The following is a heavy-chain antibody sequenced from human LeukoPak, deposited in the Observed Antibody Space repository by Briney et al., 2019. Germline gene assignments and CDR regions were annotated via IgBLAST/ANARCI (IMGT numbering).Heavy chain of an antibody. CDR2: ISSGSTTI. V-gene: IGHV3-48*01. J-gene: IGHJ4*02. CDR3: ARDVEQWLVRVYYFDY. CDR1: GFTLSSYS. D-gene: IGHD6-19*01. Sequence: GGSLRLSCATSGFTLSSYSMNWVRQAPGKGLEWVSYISSGSTTIYYADSVKRRFTISRDNAKNSLYLQMNSLRAEDTAVYYCARDVEQWLVRVYYFDYWGQGTLVTVSS.